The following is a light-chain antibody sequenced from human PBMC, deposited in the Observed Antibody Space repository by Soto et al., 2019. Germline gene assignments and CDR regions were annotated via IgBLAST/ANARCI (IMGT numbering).Light chain of an antibody. CDR2: DVS. J-gene: IGLJ2*01. Sequence: QSALTQPASVSGSPGQSITISCTGTSSDVGGYNYVSWYQQHPGKAPKLMIYDVSNRPSGVSNRFSGPKSGNTASLTISGLQAEDEADYYCSSYTSSSTPSVVFGGGTKVTVL. V-gene: IGLV2-14*01. CDR1: SSDVGGYNY. CDR3: SSYTSSSTPSVV.